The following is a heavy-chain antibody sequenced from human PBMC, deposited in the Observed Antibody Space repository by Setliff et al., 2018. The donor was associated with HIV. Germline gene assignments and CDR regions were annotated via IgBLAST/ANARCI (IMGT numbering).Heavy chain of an antibody. CDR2: IYTSGST. CDR1: GGSISSGTYY. V-gene: IGHV4-61*02. D-gene: IGHD1-26*01. J-gene: IGHJ6*02. CDR3: ARGYRGYVGFTSMDV. Sequence: PSETLSLTCTVSGGSISSGTYYWSWNRQPAGKGLEWIGRIYTSGSTNYNPSLKTRVTLSVDTSKNQFSLRLSSVTAAATAVYYCARGYRGYVGFTSMDVWGQGTTVTVSS.